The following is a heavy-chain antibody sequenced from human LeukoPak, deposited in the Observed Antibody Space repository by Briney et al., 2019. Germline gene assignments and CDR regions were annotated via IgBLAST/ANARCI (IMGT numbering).Heavy chain of an antibody. V-gene: IGHV3-74*01. Sequence: PGGSLRLSCAASGFTFSSYWMHWVRQAPGKGLVWVSRINSDVSSTSYADSVKGRFTISRDNAKNTLYLQMNSLRAEDTAVYYCARPYYYDSSGYYPYYYYYGMDVWGQGTTVTVSS. CDR2: INSDVSST. CDR1: GFTFSSYW. CDR3: ARPYYYDSSGYYPYYYYYGMDV. J-gene: IGHJ6*02. D-gene: IGHD3-22*01.